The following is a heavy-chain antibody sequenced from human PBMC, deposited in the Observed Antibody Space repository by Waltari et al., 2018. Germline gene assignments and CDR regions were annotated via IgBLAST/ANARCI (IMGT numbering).Heavy chain of an antibody. D-gene: IGHD2-2*01. CDR1: GFNFSFYG. J-gene: IGHJ6*02. CDR3: ARPGYCTGNSCHYYGMDV. Sequence: EVQLVESGGGLCKPGGSLRLPWAVSGFNFSFYGFNWFCRAPGNGLGWVSSIDSSGSYIYYAGSVKGRFTISRDDARKSLFLVMNSLRAEDTAVYYCARPGYCTGNSCHYYGMDVWGQGTTVTVSS. CDR2: IDSSGSYI. V-gene: IGHV3-21*02.